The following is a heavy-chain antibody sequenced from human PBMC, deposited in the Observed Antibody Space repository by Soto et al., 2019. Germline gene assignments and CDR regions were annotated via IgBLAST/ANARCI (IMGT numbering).Heavy chain of an antibody. CDR1: GFTFSSYS. J-gene: IGHJ3*02. V-gene: IGHV3-48*02. CDR2: ISSSSSTI. D-gene: IGHD3-22*01. Sequence: GGSLRLSCAASGFTFSSYSMNWVRQAPGKGLEWVSYISSSSSTIYYADSVKGRFTISRDNAKNSLYMPMNSLRDEDTAVYYCATAYMDYYDSSGDRFFAFDIWGQGTLVTVSS. CDR3: ATAYMDYYDSSGDRFFAFDI.